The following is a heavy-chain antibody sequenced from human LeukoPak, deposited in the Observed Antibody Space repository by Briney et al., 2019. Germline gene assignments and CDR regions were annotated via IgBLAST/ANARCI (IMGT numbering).Heavy chain of an antibody. CDR1: GFTVSSNY. CDR2: IYSGGST. J-gene: IGHJ4*02. Sequence: GGSLRLSCAASGFTVSSNYMSWVRQAPGKGLEWVSVIYSGGSTYYADSVKGRFTISRDNSKNTLYLQMNSLRAEDTAVYYCARSLHYYDSSGYPYYFDYWGQGTLVTVSS. D-gene: IGHD3-22*01. V-gene: IGHV3-66*01. CDR3: ARSLHYYDSSGYPYYFDY.